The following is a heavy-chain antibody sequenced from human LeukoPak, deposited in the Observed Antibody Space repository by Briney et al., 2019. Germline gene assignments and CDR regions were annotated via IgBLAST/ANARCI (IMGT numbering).Heavy chain of an antibody. V-gene: IGHV3-NL1*01. CDR3: ARVLYDTTGYRIDY. CDR1: GFTFSSYG. D-gene: IGHD3-22*01. Sequence: GGSLRLSCAASGFTFSSYGMHWVRQAPGKGLEWVSLIYRGGDTYYADSVKGRFTISRDNSENMVFLQVNSLRAEDTAVYFCARVLYDTTGYRIDYWGQGTLVTVSS. CDR2: IYRGGDT. J-gene: IGHJ4*02.